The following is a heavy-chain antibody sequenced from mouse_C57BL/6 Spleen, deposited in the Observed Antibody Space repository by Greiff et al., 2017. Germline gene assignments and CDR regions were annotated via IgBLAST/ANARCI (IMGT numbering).Heavy chain of an antibody. Sequence: VQLQEPGPELVKPGASVKISCKASGYAFSSSWMNWVKQRPGKGLEWIGRIYPGDGDTNYNGKFKGKATLTADKSSSTAYMQLSSLTSEDSAVYFCARLWQRAMDYWGQGTSVTVSS. CDR3: ARLWQRAMDY. CDR2: IYPGDGDT. V-gene: IGHV1-82*01. D-gene: IGHD1-1*02. J-gene: IGHJ4*01. CDR1: GYAFSSSW.